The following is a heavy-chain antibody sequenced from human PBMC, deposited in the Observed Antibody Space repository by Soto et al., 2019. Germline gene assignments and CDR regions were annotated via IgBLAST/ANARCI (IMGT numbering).Heavy chain of an antibody. J-gene: IGHJ4*02. Sequence: GGSLRLSCAASGFSFNSYSMNWVRQAPGKGLEWVSSISRISSDIYYADSVKGRFTISRDNAKNSLYLQMNSLRAEDTAVYYCARETYYDSSASFANWGQGTPVTVSS. D-gene: IGHD3-22*01. V-gene: IGHV3-21*01. CDR2: ISRISSDI. CDR1: GFSFNSYS. CDR3: ARETYYDSSASFAN.